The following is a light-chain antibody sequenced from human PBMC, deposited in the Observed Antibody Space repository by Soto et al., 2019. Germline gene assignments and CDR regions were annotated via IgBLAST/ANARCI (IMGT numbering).Light chain of an antibody. CDR2: DAS. CDR3: QQRSSWPDT. J-gene: IGKJ4*01. V-gene: IGKV3-11*01. Sequence: EIVLTQSPATLSLSPGERATLSCRASQSSSSYLAWYQQKPGQAPRLLIYDASNRATGIPARFSGSGSGTDFTLTISSLEPEDFAVYYCQQRSSWPDTFGGGTKVEIK. CDR1: QSSSSY.